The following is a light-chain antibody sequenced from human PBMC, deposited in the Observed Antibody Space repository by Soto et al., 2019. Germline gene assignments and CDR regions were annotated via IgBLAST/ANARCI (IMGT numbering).Light chain of an antibody. CDR3: QQYDDWPGVT. CDR1: QSVRTN. CDR2: AAS. J-gene: IGKJ3*01. Sequence: EVVVTQSPATLSVSLGGRATLSCRASQSVRTNLAWYQQKPGQAPRLLIYAASTRATGIPARFSGSGSGTEFTLTITSLQSEDSATYYCQQYDDWPGVTFGPGTKVEIK. V-gene: IGKV3-15*01.